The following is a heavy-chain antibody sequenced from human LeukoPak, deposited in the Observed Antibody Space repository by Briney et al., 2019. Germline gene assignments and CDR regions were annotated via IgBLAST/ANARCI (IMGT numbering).Heavy chain of an antibody. Sequence: PGGSLRLSCAASGFTFSSYAMHWVRQAPGKGLEWVAVISYDGSNKYYADSVKGRFTISRDNSKNTLYLQMNSLRAEDTAVYYCARGPSKWELNYYYYYMDVWGKGTTVTVSS. J-gene: IGHJ6*03. V-gene: IGHV3-30*04. CDR2: ISYDGSNK. CDR1: GFTFSSYA. D-gene: IGHD1-26*01. CDR3: ARGPSKWELNYYYYYMDV.